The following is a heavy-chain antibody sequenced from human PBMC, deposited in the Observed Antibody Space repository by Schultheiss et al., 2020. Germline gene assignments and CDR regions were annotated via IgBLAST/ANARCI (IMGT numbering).Heavy chain of an antibody. V-gene: IGHV4-59*01. J-gene: IGHJ4*02. CDR3: ARGPPLSN. CDR1: GVSISSDY. Sequence: SQTLSLTCSVSGVSISSDYWSWIWQSPGKGLEWIAYIYNTGTTNLAPSLKSRVALSVDTSKNQFSLKLSSVTAADTAVYFCARGPPLSNWGQGTLITVSS. CDR2: IYNTGTT. D-gene: IGHD2/OR15-2a*01.